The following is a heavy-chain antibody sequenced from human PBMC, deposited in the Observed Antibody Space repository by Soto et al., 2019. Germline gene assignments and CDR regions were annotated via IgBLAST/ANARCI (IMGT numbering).Heavy chain of an antibody. CDR2: IYYSGST. D-gene: IGHD1-1*01. J-gene: IGHJ6*02. Sequence: PSATLSPTCPVSGASISSSSYYCGWIRQPPGKGLEWIGSIYYSGSTYYNPSLKSRVTISVDTSKNQFSLKLSSVTAADTAVYYCASQNNPYYYYGMDVWGQGTTVT. V-gene: IGHV4-39*01. CDR1: GASISSSSYY. CDR3: ASQNNPYYYYGMDV.